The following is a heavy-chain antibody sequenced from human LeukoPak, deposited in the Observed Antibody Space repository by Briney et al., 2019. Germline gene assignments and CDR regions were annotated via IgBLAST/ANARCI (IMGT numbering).Heavy chain of an antibody. CDR3: ARDKTIFGPPAWFDP. Sequence: SVKVSCKASGGTFSSYAISWVRQAPGQGLEWLGRIIPIFGTANYARKFQGRVTITTDESTSTAYMELSSLRSEDTAVYYCARDKTIFGPPAWFDPWGQGTLVTVSS. CDR2: IIPIFGTA. D-gene: IGHD3-9*01. J-gene: IGHJ5*02. V-gene: IGHV1-69*05. CDR1: GGTFSSYA.